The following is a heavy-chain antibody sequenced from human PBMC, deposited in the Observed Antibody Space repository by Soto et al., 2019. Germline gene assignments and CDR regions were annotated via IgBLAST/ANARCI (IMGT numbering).Heavy chain of an antibody. Sequence: PSETLSLTCTVSGGSISSGDYYWSWIRQPPGKGLEWIGYIYYSGSTYYNPSLKSRVTISVDTSKNQFSLKLSSVTVADTAVYYCASILAGLRRMDYWGQGTLVTVS. CDR1: GGSISSGDYY. CDR2: IYYSGST. CDR3: ASILAGLRRMDY. J-gene: IGHJ4*02. V-gene: IGHV4-30-4*01. D-gene: IGHD5-12*01.